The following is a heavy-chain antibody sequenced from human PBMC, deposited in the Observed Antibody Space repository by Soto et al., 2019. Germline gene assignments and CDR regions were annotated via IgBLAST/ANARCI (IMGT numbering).Heavy chain of an antibody. CDR2: ISGSGGTT. CDR1: GFTFSSYA. J-gene: IGHJ4*02. CDR3: AKYPIVLVPPGLLDC. Sequence: EVQLLESGGGLVQPGWSLRLSCAASGFTFSSYAMSWVRQAPGKGLEWVSAISGSGGTTYYADSWKGRFTISRDNSKNRLCLQMNSLRPEDTTVYYCAKYPIVLVPPGLLDCWGQGTRVNVSS. V-gene: IGHV3-23*01. D-gene: IGHD3-22*01.